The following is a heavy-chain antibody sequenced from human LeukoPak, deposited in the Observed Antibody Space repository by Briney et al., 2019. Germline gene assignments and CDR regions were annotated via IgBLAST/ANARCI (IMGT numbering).Heavy chain of an antibody. CDR3: ARGHRLKYFQH. CDR2: IKQDGSEK. V-gene: IGHV3-7*03. CDR1: GFTFSNYW. Sequence: GGSLRLSCAASGFTFSNYWMSWVRQAPGKGLEWVANIKQDGSEKYYVDSVKGRFTISRDNAKKSLYLQMNSLRAEDTAVYYCARGHRLKYFQHWGQGTLVTVSS. J-gene: IGHJ1*01.